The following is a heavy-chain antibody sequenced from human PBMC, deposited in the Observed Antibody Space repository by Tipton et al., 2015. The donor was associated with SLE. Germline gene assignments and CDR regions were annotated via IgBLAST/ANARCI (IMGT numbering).Heavy chain of an antibody. V-gene: IGHV4-59*01. D-gene: IGHD3-3*01. CDR2: IYYSGST. CDR1: GGSISSYY. CDR3: AGAPEWVDDDAFVI. J-gene: IGHJ3*02. Sequence: TLSLTCTVSGGSISSYYWSWIRQPPGKGLEWIGYIYYSGSTNYNPSLKSRVTISVDTSKNQFSLKLTSVTAADTGVYYCAGAPEWVDDDAFVIWGQGTVVTVSS.